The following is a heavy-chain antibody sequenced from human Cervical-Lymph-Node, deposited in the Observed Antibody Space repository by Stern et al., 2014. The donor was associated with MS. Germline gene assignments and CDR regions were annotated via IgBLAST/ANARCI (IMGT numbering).Heavy chain of an antibody. CDR1: GYTFTGYY. CDR2: INPNTGGT. J-gene: IGHJ6*02. Sequence: MQLVESGAEVKKPGASVKVSCKASGYTFTGYYMHWVRQAPGQGLEWMGWINPNTGGTNYAQKFQGRVTMTRDTSISTAYMELSGLRSDDTAVYYCARDWLEAAAQGGMSVWGQGTTVTVSS. D-gene: IGHD6-13*01. V-gene: IGHV1-2*02. CDR3: ARDWLEAAAQGGMSV.